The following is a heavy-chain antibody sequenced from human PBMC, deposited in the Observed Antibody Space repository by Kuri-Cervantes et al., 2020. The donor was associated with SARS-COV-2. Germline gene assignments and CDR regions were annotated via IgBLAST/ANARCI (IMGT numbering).Heavy chain of an antibody. Sequence: ASVKVSCKASGYTFTSYDINWVRQATGQGLEWVGWMNPNSGNTGYAQKFQGRVTITRNTSISTAYMELSSLRSEDTAVYYCASTIFGVDNWFDPWGQGTLVTVSS. V-gene: IGHV1-8*03. D-gene: IGHD3-3*01. J-gene: IGHJ5*02. CDR2: MNPNSGNT. CDR1: GYTFTSYD. CDR3: ASTIFGVDNWFDP.